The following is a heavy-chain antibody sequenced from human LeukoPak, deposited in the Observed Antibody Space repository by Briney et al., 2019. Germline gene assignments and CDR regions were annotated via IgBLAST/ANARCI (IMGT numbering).Heavy chain of an antibody. CDR3: ARWSSTSSDFDY. CDR2: IYTSGST. Sequence: SETLSLTCTVSGGSISSYYWSWIRQPAGKGLEWIGRIYTSGSTNYNPFLKSRVTMSVDTSKNQFSLKLSSVTAADTAVYYCARWSSTSSDFDYWGQGTLVTVSS. J-gene: IGHJ4*02. V-gene: IGHV4-4*07. D-gene: IGHD2-2*01. CDR1: GGSISSYY.